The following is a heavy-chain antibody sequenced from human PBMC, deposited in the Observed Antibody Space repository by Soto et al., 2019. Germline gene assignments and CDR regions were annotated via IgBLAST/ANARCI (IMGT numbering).Heavy chain of an antibody. J-gene: IGHJ3*02. CDR3: AKGFEGRRIQLCLPGAFDI. CDR2: ISGSGGSA. D-gene: IGHD5-18*01. Sequence: VQLLESGGGLVQPGGSLRLSCAASGFTFSSYAMSWVRQAPGKGLEWVSGISGSGGSAYYADSVKGRFTISSDKSKNTLYLQMNSLRAEATAVYYCAKGFEGRRIQLCLPGAFDIWGQATMVTVAS. V-gene: IGHV3-23*01. CDR1: GFTFSSYA.